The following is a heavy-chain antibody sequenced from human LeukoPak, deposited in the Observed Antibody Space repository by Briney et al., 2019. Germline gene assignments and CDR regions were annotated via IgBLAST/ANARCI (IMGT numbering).Heavy chain of an antibody. CDR3: AKDQSPGIAVAGTVLDY. J-gene: IGHJ4*02. CDR1: GFTFSSYS. V-gene: IGHV3-30*18. D-gene: IGHD6-19*01. Sequence: GGSLRLSCAASGFTFSSYSMNWVRQAPGKGLEWVAVISYDGSNKYYADSVKGRFTISRDNSKNTLYLQMNSLRAEDTAVYYCAKDQSPGIAVAGTVLDYWGQGTLVTVSS. CDR2: ISYDGSNK.